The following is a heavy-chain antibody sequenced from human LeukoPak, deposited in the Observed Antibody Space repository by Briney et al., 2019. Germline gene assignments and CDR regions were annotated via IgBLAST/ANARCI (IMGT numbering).Heavy chain of an antibody. D-gene: IGHD3-16*01. CDR1: GFSFSAFW. CDR3: TRHYVESFDYYYYYMDV. Sequence: GGSLRLSCAASGFSFSAFWMSWVRQAPGQGPEWVANINQDGSKIYYVDSVRGRFTISRDNAHNSLFLQMNSLRVDDTAVYYCTRHYVESFDYYYYYMDVWGKGTTVTVSS. V-gene: IGHV3-7*01. J-gene: IGHJ6*03. CDR2: INQDGSKI.